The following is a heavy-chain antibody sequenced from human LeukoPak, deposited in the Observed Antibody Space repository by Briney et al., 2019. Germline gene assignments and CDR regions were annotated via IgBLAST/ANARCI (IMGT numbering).Heavy chain of an antibody. CDR1: GFTFSSYG. V-gene: IGHV3-33*01. Sequence: GRSLRLSCAASGFTFSSYGMHWVRQAPGKGLEWVAVIWYDGSNKYYADSVKGRFTISRDNSKNTLYLQMNSLRAEDTAVYYCARDLGRSGFQAYGMDVWGQGTTVTVSS. CDR3: ARDLGRSGFQAYGMDV. D-gene: IGHD3-10*01. CDR2: IWYDGSNK. J-gene: IGHJ6*02.